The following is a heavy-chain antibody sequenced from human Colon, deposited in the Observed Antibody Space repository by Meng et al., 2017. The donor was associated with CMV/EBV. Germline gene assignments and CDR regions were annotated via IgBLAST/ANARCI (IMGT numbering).Heavy chain of an antibody. V-gene: IGHV1-18*04. Sequence: ASVKVSCKASGYTFSAYYMQWVRQAPGQGLEWMGWISAYNGKTKYEEKLQDRVTMTTDTSTSTAYMELRTLRSDDTAVYYCARGSSSTMFGDYYYGMDVWGQGTTVTVSS. CDR2: ISAYNGKT. CDR1: GYTFSAYY. CDR3: ARGSSSTMFGDYYYGMDV. D-gene: IGHD3-3*01. J-gene: IGHJ6*02.